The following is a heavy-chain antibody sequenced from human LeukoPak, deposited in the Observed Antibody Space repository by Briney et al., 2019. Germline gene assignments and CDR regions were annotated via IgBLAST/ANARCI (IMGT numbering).Heavy chain of an antibody. D-gene: IGHD5-12*01. CDR3: GRWPNRWLQTTIDY. V-gene: IGHV4-34*01. J-gene: IGHJ4*02. CDR1: GGSFSGYY. CDR2: INHSGST. Sequence: SETLSLTCAVYGGSFSGYYWSWIRQPPGKGLEWIGEINHSGSTNYNPSLKSRVTISVDTSKNQFSLKLSSVTAADTAVYYCGRWPNRWLQTTIDYWGQGTLVTVSS.